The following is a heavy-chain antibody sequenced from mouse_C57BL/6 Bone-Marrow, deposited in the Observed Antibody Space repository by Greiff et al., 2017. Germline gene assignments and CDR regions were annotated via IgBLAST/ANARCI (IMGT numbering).Heavy chain of an antibody. V-gene: IGHV1-69*01. D-gene: IGHD2-2*01. CDR3: ARNGRLPYYFDY. J-gene: IGHJ2*01. CDR2: IDPSGSYT. CDR1: GYTFTSYW. Sequence: VQLQQPGAELVMPGASVKLSCKASGYTFTSYWMHWVKQRPGQGLEWIGAIDPSGSYTNYNQKFKGKSTLTVDKSSSTAYMQLSSLTSEDSAVYYCARNGRLPYYFDYWGQGTTLTVSS.